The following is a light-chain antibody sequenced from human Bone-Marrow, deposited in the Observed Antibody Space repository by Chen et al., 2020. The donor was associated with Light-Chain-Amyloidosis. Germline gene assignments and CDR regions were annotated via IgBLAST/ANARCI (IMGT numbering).Light chain of an antibody. J-gene: IGLJ3*02. CDR2: DDS. V-gene: IGLV3-21*03. CDR1: NIGSTS. CDR3: QVWDRSSDRPV. Sequence: SYVLTQPSPVSVAPGTTATIACGGNNIGSTSVHWYQQPPGQAPLLVVYDDSDRPSGIPERLSGSNSGNTATLTISRVEAGDEADYYCQVWDRSSDRPVFGGGTKLTVL.